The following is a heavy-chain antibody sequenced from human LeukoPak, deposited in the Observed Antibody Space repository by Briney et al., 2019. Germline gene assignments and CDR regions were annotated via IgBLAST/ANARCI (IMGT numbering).Heavy chain of an antibody. D-gene: IGHD1-1*01. J-gene: IGHJ2*01. CDR3: ARWYSVGWNHYFDL. Sequence: SEPLSLTCTVSGYSISSGYDWGWIRQPPGKGLEWIGSIYYRRTTYYNPSLKSRVTISIDTSHNPFSLRLSSTTAADTAVYYCARWYSVGWNHYFDLWAVAPWSLSPQ. CDR2: IYYRRTT. V-gene: IGHV4-38-2*02. CDR1: GYSISSGYD.